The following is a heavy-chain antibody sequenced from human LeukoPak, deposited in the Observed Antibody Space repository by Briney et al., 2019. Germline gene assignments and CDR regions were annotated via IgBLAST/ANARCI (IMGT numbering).Heavy chain of an antibody. V-gene: IGHV1-18*04. D-gene: IGHD3-22*01. CDR1: GYTFTNYG. CDR3: ASLKNYYDSSGYLVTDAFDI. CDR2: ISAYSGNT. Sequence: ASVKVSCKASGYTFTNYGISWVRQAPGQGLEWMGWISAYSGNTKYGQNLQGRVAMTTDTSTSTAYMELRSLRSDDTAVYYCASLKNYYDSSGYLVTDAFDIWGQGTMVTVSS. J-gene: IGHJ3*02.